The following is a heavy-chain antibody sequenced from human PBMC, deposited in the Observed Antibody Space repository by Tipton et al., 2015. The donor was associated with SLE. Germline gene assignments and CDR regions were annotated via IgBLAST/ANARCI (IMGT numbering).Heavy chain of an antibody. CDR2: SNPSGNT. CDR3: ARGAKERITLVRVRPYYFDY. CDR1: GGSFSGYS. J-gene: IGHJ4*03. D-gene: IGHD3-10*01. Sequence: TLSLTCAVFGGSFSGYSWSWIRQPPGKGLEWVGESNPSGNTNYNPSLKSRVTISVDTSKNQLSLKLTSVTAADTAVYYCARGAKERITLVRVRPYYFDYWGQGSLATVSS. V-gene: IGHV4-34*01.